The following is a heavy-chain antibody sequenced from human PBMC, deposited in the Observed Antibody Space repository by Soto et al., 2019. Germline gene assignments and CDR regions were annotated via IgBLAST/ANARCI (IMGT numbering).Heavy chain of an antibody. V-gene: IGHV3-7*03. CDR3: AREGAVPGPDFEY. D-gene: IGHD6-19*01. CDR1: GFKFSDYW. J-gene: IGHJ4*02. CDR2: IKHDTSEA. Sequence: DVQLVESGGGLVQPGRSLRLSCAASGFKFSDYWMSWVRQAPGKGLEWVGNIKHDTSEAHYADSVKGRFTITRDNIKNFLFLQMNSLKTEDTAVYYCAREGAVPGPDFEYWGQGTLVTVSS.